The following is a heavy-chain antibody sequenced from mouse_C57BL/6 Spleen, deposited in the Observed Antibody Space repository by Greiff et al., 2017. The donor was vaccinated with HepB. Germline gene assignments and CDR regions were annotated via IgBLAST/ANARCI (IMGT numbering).Heavy chain of an antibody. CDR3: ASDYDYDEDWYFDV. D-gene: IGHD2-4*01. CDR2: IYPGDGDT. J-gene: IGHJ1*03. Sequence: VQLQQSGPELVKPGASVKISCKASGYAFSSSWMNWVKQRPGKGLEWIGRIYPGDGDTNYNGKFKGKATLTADKSSSTAYMQLSSLTSEDSAVYFCASDYDYDEDWYFDVWGTGTTVTVSS. V-gene: IGHV1-82*01. CDR1: GYAFSSSW.